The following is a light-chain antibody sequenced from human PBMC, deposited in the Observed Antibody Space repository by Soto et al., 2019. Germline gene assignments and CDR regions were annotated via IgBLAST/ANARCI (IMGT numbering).Light chain of an antibody. CDR3: CSYAGRSILDV. J-gene: IGLJ1*01. CDR2: EGS. Sequence: QSVLTQPASVSGSPGQSITISCTGTSSDVGNYNLVSWYQQHPGKGPKLMIYEGSKRPSGVSNRFSGSKSGNTASLTISGLQAEDEAAYYGCSYAGRSILDVFGTGTKPTVL. V-gene: IGLV2-23*01. CDR1: SSDVGNYNL.